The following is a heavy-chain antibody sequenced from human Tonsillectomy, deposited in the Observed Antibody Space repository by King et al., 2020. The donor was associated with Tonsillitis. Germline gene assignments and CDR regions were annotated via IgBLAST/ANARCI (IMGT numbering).Heavy chain of an antibody. Sequence: QLVQSGPEVKKPGASVKVSCKASGYPFPNYGISWVRQAPGQGLEWLGWISAYNGNTKYAQKLQGRVTMTTETSTSTAYMEVRSLRSDDTAVYYCARDREMAFAEPKGCWFDPWGQGTLVTVSS. J-gene: IGHJ5*02. V-gene: IGHV1-18*01. CDR3: ARDREMAFAEPKGCWFDP. CDR1: GYPFPNYG. D-gene: IGHD5-24*01. CDR2: ISAYNGNT.